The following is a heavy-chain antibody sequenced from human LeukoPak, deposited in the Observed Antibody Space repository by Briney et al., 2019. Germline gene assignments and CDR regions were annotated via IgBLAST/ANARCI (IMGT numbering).Heavy chain of an antibody. D-gene: IGHD6-13*01. CDR1: GLTFGDYA. V-gene: IGHV3-49*03. Sequence: GGSLRLSCTASGLTFGDYAMSWFRQAPGKGLEWVGFIRSKAYGGTTEYAASVKGRFTISRDDSKSIAYLQMNSLKTEDTAVYYCSREASLQLVPYYYYMDVWGKGTTVTVSS. CDR3: SREASLQLVPYYYYMDV. CDR2: IRSKAYGGTT. J-gene: IGHJ6*03.